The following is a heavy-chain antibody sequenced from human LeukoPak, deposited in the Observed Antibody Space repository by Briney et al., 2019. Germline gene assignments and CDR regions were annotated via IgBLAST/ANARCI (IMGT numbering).Heavy chain of an antibody. V-gene: IGHV4-4*07. CDR3: ARSVRGGSTYLDY. Sequence: SETLSLTCTVSGDSISNYFWTWIRQPAGKGLEWIGRIYSSGTTNYNPSLKSRVTMSVDTSKNQFSLKLSSVTAADTAVYYCARSVRGGSTYLDYWGQGTLVTVSS. CDR2: IYSSGTT. J-gene: IGHJ4*02. D-gene: IGHD3-16*02. CDR1: GDSISNYF.